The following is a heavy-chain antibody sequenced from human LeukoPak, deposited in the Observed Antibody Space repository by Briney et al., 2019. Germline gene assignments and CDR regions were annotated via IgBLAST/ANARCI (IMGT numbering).Heavy chain of an antibody. CDR1: GFTFSSYS. J-gene: IGHJ3*02. V-gene: IGHV3-21*01. CDR2: ISGSGTYM. Sequence: GGSLRLSCAASGFTFSSYSMNWVRQAPGKGLEWVSAISGSGTYMYYADSLKGRFTISRDNAKNSLYLQMNSLRAEDTAVYYCARVLDITGTIFDAFDIWGQGTMVTVSS. CDR3: ARVLDITGTIFDAFDI. D-gene: IGHD1-20*01.